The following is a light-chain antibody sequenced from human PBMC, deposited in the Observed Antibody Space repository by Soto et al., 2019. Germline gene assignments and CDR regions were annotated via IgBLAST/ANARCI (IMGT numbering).Light chain of an antibody. CDR2: DVK. CDR1: SSDVGGYNY. CDR3: SSYSSSGTLYV. J-gene: IGLJ1*01. Sequence: QSALTQPASVSGSPGQSITISCTGTSSDVGGYNYVSWYQHHPGKAPKLMIYDVKNRPSGISNRFFGSKSGNTASLTISGLQTEDEADYYCSSYSSSGTLYVFGTGTKVTVL. V-gene: IGLV2-14*01.